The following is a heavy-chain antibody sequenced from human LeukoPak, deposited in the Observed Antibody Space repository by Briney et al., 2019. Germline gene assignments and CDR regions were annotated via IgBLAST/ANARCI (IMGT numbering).Heavy chain of an antibody. CDR2: IYYSGST. Sequence: SETLSLTCAVSGGSISSNRYYWDWIRQPPGKGLEWIGSIYYSGSTYYKSSLKSRVTISVDTSKNQFALKLSSVTAADTDVYYCARTRYYYNSRGYGAPYYFDYWGLGTLVTVSS. J-gene: IGHJ4*02. CDR3: ARTRYYYNSRGYGAPYYFDY. V-gene: IGHV4-39*01. CDR1: GGSISSNRYY. D-gene: IGHD3-10*01.